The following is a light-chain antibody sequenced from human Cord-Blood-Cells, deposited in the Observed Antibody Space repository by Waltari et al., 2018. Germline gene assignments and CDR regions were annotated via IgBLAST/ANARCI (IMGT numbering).Light chain of an antibody. V-gene: IGLV2-14*01. Sequence: QSALTPPASVSGSPGPSITISRTGTSSDVGGYNYVSWYQQHHGKAPKLTIYDVSKRPSEVSNYCSGSKYGNRASLTISGLQAEDEADYYCSSYTSSSTLYVFVTGTKVTVL. CDR3: SSYTSSSTLYV. CDR1: SSDVGGYNY. J-gene: IGLJ1*01. CDR2: DVS.